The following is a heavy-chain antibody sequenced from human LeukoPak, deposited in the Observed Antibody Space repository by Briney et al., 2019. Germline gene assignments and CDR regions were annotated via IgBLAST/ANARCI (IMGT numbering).Heavy chain of an antibody. J-gene: IGHJ4*02. D-gene: IGHD3-9*01. CDR2: INPNSGGT. CDR1: GYTFTGYY. CDR3: ARDIYDILTGYRFCVL. V-gene: IGHV1-2*02. Sequence: ASVKVSCKASGYTFTGYYMHWVRQAPGQGLEWMGWINPNSGGTNYAQKFQGRVIMTRDTSISTAYMELSRLRSDDTAVYYCARDIYDILTGYRFCVLWGQGTLVTVSS.